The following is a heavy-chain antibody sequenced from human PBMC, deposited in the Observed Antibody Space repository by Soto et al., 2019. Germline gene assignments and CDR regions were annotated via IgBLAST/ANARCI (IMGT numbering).Heavy chain of an antibody. Sequence: PSETLSLTCTVSGGSVSSGSYYWSWIRQPPGKGLEWIGHIFDSGTTYTNPSLRSQVAISLDTSKNHFSLTLSSVTAADTAVYYCARGPSGDKVHYWGQGALVTVSS. J-gene: IGHJ4*02. CDR1: GGSVSSGSYY. V-gene: IGHV4-30-4*08. CDR3: ARGPSGDKVHY. CDR2: IFDSGTT. D-gene: IGHD7-27*01.